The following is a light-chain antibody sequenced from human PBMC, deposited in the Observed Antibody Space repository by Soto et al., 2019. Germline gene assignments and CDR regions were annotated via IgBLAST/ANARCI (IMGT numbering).Light chain of an antibody. V-gene: IGLV2-14*03. CDR2: DVS. J-gene: IGLJ2*01. CDR3: SSYTTSTTVL. CDR1: FSVVGGYNY. Sequence: QSALTQPASVSGSPGQSITISCTGTFSVVGGYNYVSWYQQHPGKAPKLMIQDVSNRPSGVSDRFSGSKSGNTASLTISGLQAEDEAYYYCSSYTTSTTVLFGGGTKLTVL.